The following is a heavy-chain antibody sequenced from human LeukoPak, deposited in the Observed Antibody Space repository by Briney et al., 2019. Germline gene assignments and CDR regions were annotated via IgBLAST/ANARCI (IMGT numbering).Heavy chain of an antibody. CDR3: ARDLEYSSSSPDY. Sequence: GESLRLSCAASGFTFDDYAMHWVRQAPGKGLEWVSGISWNSGSIGYADSVKGRFTISRDNAKNSLYLQMNSLRAEDTALYYCARDLEYSSSSPDYWGQGTLVTVSS. V-gene: IGHV3-9*01. J-gene: IGHJ4*02. D-gene: IGHD6-6*01. CDR2: ISWNSGSI. CDR1: GFTFDDYA.